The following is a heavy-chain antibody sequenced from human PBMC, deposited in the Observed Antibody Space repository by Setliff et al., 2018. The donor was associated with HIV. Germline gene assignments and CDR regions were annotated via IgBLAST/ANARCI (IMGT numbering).Heavy chain of an antibody. CDR1: GGSFSGYY. CDR3: ARTQYGSTSPGNY. Sequence: PSETLSLTCAVYGGSFSGYYWAWIRQPPGKGLEWIGEINHSGSTNYNPSLKSRVTMSVDTSKNQFSLRLRSVTAADTAFYYCARTQYGSTSPGNYWGQGTLVTVSS. J-gene: IGHJ4*02. D-gene: IGHD2-2*01. CDR2: INHSGST. V-gene: IGHV4-34*01.